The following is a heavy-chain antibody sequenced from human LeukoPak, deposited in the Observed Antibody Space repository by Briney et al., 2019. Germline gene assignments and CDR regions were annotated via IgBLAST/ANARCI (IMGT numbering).Heavy chain of an antibody. CDR2: INEDGSLK. J-gene: IGHJ3*02. V-gene: IGHV3-7*04. CDR1: GFSFSNYW. CDR3: AKDANYHDTSDSYFDAFDI. D-gene: IGHD3-22*01. Sequence: PGGSLRLSCAGSGFSFSNYWMTWVRQAPGKGLEWVANINEDGSLKYYLDSVKGRFTISRDNAKNSLSLQMSSLRAEDTAVYYCAKDANYHDTSDSYFDAFDIWGRGTLVTVSS.